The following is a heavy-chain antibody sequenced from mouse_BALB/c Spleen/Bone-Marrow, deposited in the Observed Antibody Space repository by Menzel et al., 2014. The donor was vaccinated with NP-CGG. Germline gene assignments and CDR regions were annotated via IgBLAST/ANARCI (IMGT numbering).Heavy chain of an antibody. CDR1: GFTFSNYG. Sequence: DVKLVESGGGLVQPGGSLKLSSAASGFTFSNYGMSWVRQTPDKRLDLVATINSNGGTTYYPDSVKGRFTISRDNAKNTLYLQMSSLKSEDTAMYFCARGLYYVAYGPGFAYWGQGTLVTVSA. J-gene: IGHJ3*01. V-gene: IGHV5-6-3*01. CDR3: ARGLYYVAYGPGFAY. CDR2: INSNGGTT. D-gene: IGHD2-13*01.